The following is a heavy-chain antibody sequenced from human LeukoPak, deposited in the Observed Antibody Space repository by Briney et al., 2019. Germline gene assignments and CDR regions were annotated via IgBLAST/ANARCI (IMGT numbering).Heavy chain of an antibody. Sequence: SVKVSCKASGGTFSRYAISWVRQAPGQGLEWMGGIIPIFGTANYAQKFQGRVTITADESTSTAYMELSSLRSDDTAVYYCVVGWEKYNWFDPWGQGTLVTVSS. CDR1: GGTFSRYA. CDR3: VVGWEKYNWFDP. CDR2: IIPIFGTA. V-gene: IGHV1-69*13. D-gene: IGHD1-26*01. J-gene: IGHJ5*02.